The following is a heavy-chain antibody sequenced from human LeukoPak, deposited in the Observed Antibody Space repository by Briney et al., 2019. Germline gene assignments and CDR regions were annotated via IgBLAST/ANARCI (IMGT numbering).Heavy chain of an antibody. Sequence: ASVKVSCKTSGYTFTTYYMHWVRQAPGRGLEWMGIINPSGGTTNYAQKFQGRVTMTRDTSTTTLYMELSSLRSEDTAVYYCARGRNGIAVAGDFDYRGQGTLVTVSS. D-gene: IGHD6-19*01. V-gene: IGHV1-46*01. CDR2: INPSGGTT. CDR1: GYTFTTYY. CDR3: ARGRNGIAVAGDFDY. J-gene: IGHJ4*02.